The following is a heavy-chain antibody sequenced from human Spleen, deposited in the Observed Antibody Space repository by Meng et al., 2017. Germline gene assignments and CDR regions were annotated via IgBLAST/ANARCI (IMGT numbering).Heavy chain of an antibody. V-gene: IGHV1-8*01. Sequence: ASVKVSCKASGYTFTSYDIYWVRQAPGQGLEWVGWMNPNSGNTGYAQKFQGRVTMTRNTSISTAYMELSGLRSEDTAVYFCSRKAGDCILITCYSLDYWGQGTLVTVSS. CDR2: MNPNSGNT. CDR1: GYTFTSYD. CDR3: SRKAGDCILITCYSLDY. D-gene: IGHD2-15*01. J-gene: IGHJ4*02.